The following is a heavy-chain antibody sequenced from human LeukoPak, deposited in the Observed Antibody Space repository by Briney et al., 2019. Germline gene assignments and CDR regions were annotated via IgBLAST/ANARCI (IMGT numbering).Heavy chain of an antibody. D-gene: IGHD6-19*01. CDR3: ARVKYSSGWYIFLDY. J-gene: IGHJ4*02. CDR2: INSDGSST. CDR1: GFTFSSYW. V-gene: IGHV3-74*01. Sequence: GGSLRLSCAAPGFTFSSYWMHWVRHAPGKGLVWVSRINSDGSSTSYADSVKGRFTISRDNAKNTLYLQMNSLRAEDTAAYYCARVKYSSGWYIFLDYWGQGTLVTVSS.